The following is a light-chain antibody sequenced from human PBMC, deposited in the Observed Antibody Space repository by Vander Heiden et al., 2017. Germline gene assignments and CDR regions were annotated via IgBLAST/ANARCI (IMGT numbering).Light chain of an antibody. CDR3: QQYYSTPRT. CDR2: GAS. V-gene: IGKV4-1*01. Sequence: IVMTQSPDSLALSLGERATIHCKSSQSVLYSSNNRNYLAWYQQKPGQAPKLLIYGASTRESGVPDRFSGSGSGTDFTLTISSLQAEDVAVYYCQQYYSTPRTFGQGTKLEIK. CDR1: QSVLYSSNNRNY. J-gene: IGKJ2*01.